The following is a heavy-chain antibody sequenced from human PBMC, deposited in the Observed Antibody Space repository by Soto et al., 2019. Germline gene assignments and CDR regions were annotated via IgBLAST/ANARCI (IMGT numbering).Heavy chain of an antibody. J-gene: IGHJ4*02. CDR3: AGRSVIFDF. CDR2: VFPNGLT. D-gene: IGHD3-10*01. CDR1: DGALTSGDYY. Sequence: SGTLSLTCSVFDGALTSGDYYWSWIRQYPGKGLQWIGSVFPNGLTEDDPSLRSRLSIALDTIRNKFSLRITSATAADTAVYYCAGRSVIFDFWGQGALVTVSS. V-gene: IGHV4-30-4*01.